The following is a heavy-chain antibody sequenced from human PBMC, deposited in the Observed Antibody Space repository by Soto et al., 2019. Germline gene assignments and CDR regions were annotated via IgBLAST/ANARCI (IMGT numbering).Heavy chain of an antibody. J-gene: IGHJ3*02. V-gene: IGHV1-2*04. Sequence: ASVKVSCKASGYTFTGYYMHWVRQAPGQGLEWMGWINPNSGGTNYAQKFQGWVTMTRGTSISTAYIELSRLRSDDTAVYYCARASSVLMVYAITAGYDAFDIWGQGTMVTVSS. D-gene: IGHD2-8*01. CDR3: ARASSVLMVYAITAGYDAFDI. CDR2: INPNSGGT. CDR1: GYTFTGYY.